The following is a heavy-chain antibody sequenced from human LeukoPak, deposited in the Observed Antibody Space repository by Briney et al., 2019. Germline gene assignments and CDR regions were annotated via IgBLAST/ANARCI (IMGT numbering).Heavy chain of an antibody. Sequence: GASVKVSCKASGGTFSSYAISWVRQAPGQGLEWMGRIIPILGIANYAQKFQGRVTITADKSTSTAYMELRSLRSDDTAVYYCARGGGYSSGWYGYWGQGTLVTVSS. J-gene: IGHJ4*02. CDR2: IIPILGIA. D-gene: IGHD6-19*01. V-gene: IGHV1-69*04. CDR1: GGTFSSYA. CDR3: ARGGGYSSGWYGY.